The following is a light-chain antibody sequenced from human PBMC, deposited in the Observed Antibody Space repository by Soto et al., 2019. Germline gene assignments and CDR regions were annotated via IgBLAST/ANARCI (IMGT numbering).Light chain of an antibody. V-gene: IGKV3D-20*02. J-gene: IGKJ5*01. Sequence: EIVLTQSPGTLSLSPGERATLSCGASQGVSSSYLAWYQQKPGLAPRLLTYDASSRATGIPDRFSGSGSGTDFTLTISSLEPEDFAVYYCQQRSNWLVTFGQGTRLEIK. CDR3: QQRSNWLVT. CDR2: DAS. CDR1: QGVSSSY.